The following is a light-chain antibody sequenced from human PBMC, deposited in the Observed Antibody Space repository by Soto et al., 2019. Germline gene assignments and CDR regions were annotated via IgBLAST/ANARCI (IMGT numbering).Light chain of an antibody. J-gene: IGKJ4*01. CDR2: DAS. Sequence: EIMMTQSPATLSVSPGEGATLSCKASQTVYNNLAWYQQRPGQPPRLLIYDASTRATGISARFSGSGYGTEFTLTISSLQSEDFAVYFCQQCRNWPLTFGGGTKVEIK. CDR3: QQCRNWPLT. V-gene: IGKV3-15*01. CDR1: QTVYNN.